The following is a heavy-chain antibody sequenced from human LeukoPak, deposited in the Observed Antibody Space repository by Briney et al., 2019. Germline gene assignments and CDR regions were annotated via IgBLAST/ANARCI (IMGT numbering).Heavy chain of an antibody. CDR1: GGSISSSNW. CDR2: IYHSGST. V-gene: IGHV4-4*02. Sequence: PSETLSLTCAVSGGSISSSNWWSWVRQPPGKGLEWTGEIYHSGSTNYNPSLKSRVTISVDKSKNQFSLKLSSVTAADTAVYYCARDLRLRPFYYYYGMDVWGKGTTVTVSS. J-gene: IGHJ6*04. D-gene: IGHD4-17*01. CDR3: ARDLRLRPFYYYYGMDV.